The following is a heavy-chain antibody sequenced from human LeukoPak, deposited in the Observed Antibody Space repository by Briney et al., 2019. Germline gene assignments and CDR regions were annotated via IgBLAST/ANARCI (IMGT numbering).Heavy chain of an antibody. CDR3: AKDRNSEGGAAKNY. CDR1: GFTFSSYA. J-gene: IGHJ4*02. V-gene: IGHV3-23*01. CDR2: ISGSGGST. Sequence: GGSLRLSCAASGFTFSSYAMSWVRQAPGKGLEWVSAISGSGGSTYYADSVKGRVSISRDNSKNTLYLQMNSLRAEDTAVYYCAKDRNSEGGAAKNYWGQGTLVTVSS. D-gene: IGHD1-26*01.